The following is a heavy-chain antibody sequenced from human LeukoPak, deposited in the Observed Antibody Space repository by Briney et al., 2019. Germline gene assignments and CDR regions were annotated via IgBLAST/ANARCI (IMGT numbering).Heavy chain of an antibody. CDR3: AKENYDVLTAYSDY. D-gene: IGHD3-9*01. CDR1: GFTFSNYA. J-gene: IGHJ4*02. V-gene: IGHV3-23*01. CDR2: ISGSGGST. Sequence: GGSLRLSCAASGFTFSNYAVGWVRQAPGKGLEWVSGISGSGGSTYYADSVKGRFTISRDISKNTVYLQMNSLRAEDTAVYYCAKENYDVLTAYSDYWGQGTLVTVSS.